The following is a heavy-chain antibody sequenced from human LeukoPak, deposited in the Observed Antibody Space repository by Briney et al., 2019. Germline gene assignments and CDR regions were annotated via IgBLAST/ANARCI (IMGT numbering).Heavy chain of an antibody. Sequence: GGSLRLSCAASGFPFSNYSMNWVRQAPGKGLEWLSYISRSSRVIHFADSVKGRFTISRDNAKNSLYLQMNSLRAEDTAVYYCAKAPTLISPAAGTASNYYALDVWGQGTTVAVSS. D-gene: IGHD6-13*01. J-gene: IGHJ6*02. CDR2: ISRSSRVI. CDR3: AKAPTLISPAAGTASNYYALDV. CDR1: GFPFSNYS. V-gene: IGHV3-48*04.